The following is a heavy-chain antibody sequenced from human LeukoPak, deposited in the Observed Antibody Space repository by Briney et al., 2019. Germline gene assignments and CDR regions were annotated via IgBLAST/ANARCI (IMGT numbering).Heavy chain of an antibody. CDR1: GYIFANYW. D-gene: IGHD1-1*01. CDR3: ARRLGTGTPEF. Sequence: GESLKISCKASGYIFANYWIAWVRQMPGKGLECMGIVYPDDSDTRYSPSFRGQVTISADKSINTAYLQWNSLKASDTAIYYCARRLGTGTPEFWGQGTLVTV. V-gene: IGHV5-51*01. J-gene: IGHJ4*02. CDR2: VYPDDSDT.